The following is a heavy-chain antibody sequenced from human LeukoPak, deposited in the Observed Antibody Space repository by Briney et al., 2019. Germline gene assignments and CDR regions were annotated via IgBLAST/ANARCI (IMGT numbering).Heavy chain of an antibody. D-gene: IGHD2-2*01. V-gene: IGHV3-23*01. J-gene: IGHJ6*03. Sequence: GGSLRLSCAASGFTFSSYAMSWVRQAPGKGLEWVSAISGSGGSTYYADSVKARFTISRDNSKNTLYLQMNSLRAEDTAVYYCAKDKYCSSTSCPYYYYYYMDVWGKGTTVTVSS. CDR3: AKDKYCSSTSCPYYYYYYMDV. CDR2: ISGSGGST. CDR1: GFTFSSYA.